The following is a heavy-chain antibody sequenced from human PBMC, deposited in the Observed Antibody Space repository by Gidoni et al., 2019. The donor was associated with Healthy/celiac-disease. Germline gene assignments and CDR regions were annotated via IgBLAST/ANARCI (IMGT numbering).Heavy chain of an antibody. D-gene: IGHD2-2*01. CDR2: IYHSGST. CDR1: GYSLSSGYY. Sequence: QVQLQESGPGLVKPSETLSLTCAVSGYSLSSGYYWGWIRQPPGKGLEWIGSIYHSGSTYYNPSLKSRVTISVDTSKNQFSLKLSSVTAADTAVYYCAREVIVVVPAALDVWGQGTTVTVSS. J-gene: IGHJ6*02. CDR3: AREVIVVVPAALDV. V-gene: IGHV4-38-2*02.